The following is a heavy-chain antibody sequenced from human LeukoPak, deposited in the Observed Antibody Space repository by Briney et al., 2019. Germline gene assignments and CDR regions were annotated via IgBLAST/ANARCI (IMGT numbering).Heavy chain of an antibody. D-gene: IGHD2-15*01. Sequence: GASVKVSCKASGYTFTSYYMHWVRQAPGQGLEWMGIINPSGGSTSYAQKFQGRVTMTRDTSTSTVYMELSSLRSEDTAVCYCARDQEVDYFDYWGQGTLVTVSS. CDR3: ARDQEVDYFDY. V-gene: IGHV1-46*01. CDR2: INPSGGST. CDR1: GYTFTSYY. J-gene: IGHJ4*02.